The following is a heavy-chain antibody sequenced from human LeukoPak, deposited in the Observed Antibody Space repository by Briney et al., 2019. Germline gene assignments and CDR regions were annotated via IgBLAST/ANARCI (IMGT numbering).Heavy chain of an antibody. CDR1: GFTFSSAW. J-gene: IGHJ5*02. Sequence: GGSLRLSCAASGFTFSSAWMSWVRQAPGKGLEWVGRIKSKTDGGTTDYAAPVKGRFTISRDDSKNTLYLQMNSLKTEDTAVYYCTTEYSSSFGWFDPWGQGTLVTVSS. CDR2: IKSKTDGGTT. D-gene: IGHD6-13*01. V-gene: IGHV3-15*01. CDR3: TTEYSSSFGWFDP.